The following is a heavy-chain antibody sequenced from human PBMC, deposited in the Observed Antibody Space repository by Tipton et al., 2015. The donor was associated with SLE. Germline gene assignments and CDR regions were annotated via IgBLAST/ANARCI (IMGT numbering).Heavy chain of an antibody. CDR1: GGSISSSSYY. Sequence: TLSLTCTVSGGSISSSSYYWGWIRQPPGKGLEWIGSIYYSGSTYYNPSLKSRVTISVDTSKNQFSLKLSSVTAADTAVYYCARHSSARGWFGPWGQGTLVTVSS. V-gene: IGHV4-39*01. J-gene: IGHJ5*02. CDR3: ARHSSARGWFGP. CDR2: IYYSGST. D-gene: IGHD3-10*01.